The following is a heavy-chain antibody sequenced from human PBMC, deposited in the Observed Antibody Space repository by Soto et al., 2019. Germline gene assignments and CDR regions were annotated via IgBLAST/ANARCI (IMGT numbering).Heavy chain of an antibody. J-gene: IGHJ5*02. CDR2: IYHIGST. CDR3: ARQLELRGFDP. D-gene: IGHD1-7*01. Sequence: PSETLSLTCTVSGAPINSDYWSWIRQSPGKGLEWIGYIYHIGSTDYNPSLKSRVTISIDKSKNQFSLNLRSVTAADTAVYYCARQLELRGFDPWGQGTLVTVSS. CDR1: GAPINSDY. V-gene: IGHV4-59*03.